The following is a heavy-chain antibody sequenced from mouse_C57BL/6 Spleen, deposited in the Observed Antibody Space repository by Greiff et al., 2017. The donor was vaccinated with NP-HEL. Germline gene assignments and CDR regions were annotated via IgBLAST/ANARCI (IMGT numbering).Heavy chain of an antibody. V-gene: IGHV1-76*01. CDR2: IYPGSGNT. Sequence: VQLQQSGAELVRPGASVKLSCKASGYTFTDYYINWVKQRPGQGLEWIARIYPGSGNTYYNEKFKGKATLTAKKSSSTAYMQLSSLTSGDSAVYFCARGNDGSSPAWFAYWGQGTLVTVAA. CDR3: ARGNDGSSPAWFAY. D-gene: IGHD1-1*01. CDR1: GYTFTDYY. J-gene: IGHJ3*01.